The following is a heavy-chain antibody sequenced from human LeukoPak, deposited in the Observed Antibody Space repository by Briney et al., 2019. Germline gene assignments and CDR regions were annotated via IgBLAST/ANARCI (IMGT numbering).Heavy chain of an antibody. CDR3: ARDQYNDSSGYFIDY. D-gene: IGHD3-22*01. CDR1: GGSISSGSYY. J-gene: IGHJ4*02. CDR2: IYTSGST. Sequence: SQTLSLTCTVSGGSISSGSYYWSWIRQPAGKGLEWIGRIYTSGSTNYNPSLKSRVTISVDTSKNQFSLKLSSVTAADTAVYYCARDQYNDSSGYFIDYWGQGTLVTVSS. V-gene: IGHV4-61*02.